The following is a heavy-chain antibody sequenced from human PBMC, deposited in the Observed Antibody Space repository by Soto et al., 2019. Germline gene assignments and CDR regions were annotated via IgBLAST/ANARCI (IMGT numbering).Heavy chain of an antibody. CDR1: GDSVSSNSAA. V-gene: IGHV6-1*01. D-gene: IGHD5-18*01. CDR3: ARGRGYSYGYPPYYYYGMDV. CDR2: TYYRSKWYN. Sequence: SQTLSLTCAISGDSVSSNSAAWNWIRQSPSRGLEWLGRTYYRSKWYNDYAVSVKSRITINPDTSKNQFSLQLNSVTPEDTAVYYCARGRGYSYGYPPYYYYGMDVWGQGTTVTVSS. J-gene: IGHJ6*02.